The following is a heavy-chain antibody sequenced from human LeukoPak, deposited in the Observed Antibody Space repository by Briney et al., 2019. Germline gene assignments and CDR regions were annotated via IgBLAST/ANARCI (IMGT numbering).Heavy chain of an antibody. J-gene: IGHJ4*02. V-gene: IGHV3-15*01. Sequence: GGSLGLSCAASGFTFSNAWMSWVRQAPGKGLEWVGRIKIKTDGETTDYAAPVKGRFTISRDDSKNTLYLKMNSLKTEDTAVYYCNTGVGYYGSGSSKTAKNAYWGQGTLVTVSS. CDR3: NTGVGYYGSGSSKTAKNAY. CDR1: GFTFSNAW. CDR2: IKIKTDGETT. D-gene: IGHD3-10*01.